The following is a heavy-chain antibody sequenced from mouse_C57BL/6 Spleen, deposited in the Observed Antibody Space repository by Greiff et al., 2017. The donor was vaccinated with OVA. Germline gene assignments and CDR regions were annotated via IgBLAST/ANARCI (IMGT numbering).Heavy chain of an antibody. D-gene: IGHD2-2*01. CDR2: IDPSDSYT. CDR3: ARSRGMVTTEYYFDY. V-gene: IGHV1-69*01. Sequence: QVQLQQPGAELVMPGASVKLSCKASGYTFTSYWMHWVKQRPGQGLEWIGEIDPSDSYTNYNQKFKGKSTLTVDKSSSTAYMQLSSLTSEDSAVYYCARSRGMVTTEYYFDYWAKAPLSQSPQ. CDR1: GYTFTSYW. J-gene: IGHJ2*01.